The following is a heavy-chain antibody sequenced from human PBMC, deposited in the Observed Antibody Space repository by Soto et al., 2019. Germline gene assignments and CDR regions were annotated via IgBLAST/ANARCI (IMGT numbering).Heavy chain of an antibody. J-gene: IGHJ4*02. D-gene: IGHD3-3*01. V-gene: IGHV3-33*01. Sequence: GGSLRLSCAASGFTFSSYGMHWVRQAPGKGLEWVAVIWYDGSNKYYADSVKGRFTISRDNSKNTLYLQMNSLRAEDTAVYYCARDRRLPDFWSGYFDYWGQGTLVTVSS. CDR2: IWYDGSNK. CDR3: ARDRRLPDFWSGYFDY. CDR1: GFTFSSYG.